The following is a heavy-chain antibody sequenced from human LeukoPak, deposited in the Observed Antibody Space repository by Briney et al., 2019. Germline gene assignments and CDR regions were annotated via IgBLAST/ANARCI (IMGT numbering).Heavy chain of an antibody. CDR3: ARETEYGGNSEY. V-gene: IGHV3-53*01. Sequence: GGSLRLSCAASDFSINTNYMNWVRQPPGKGLEWVSVILTSGTTYYADSVAGRFTISRDNSKNTLYLQMNSLRAEDTAVYYCARETEYGGNSEYWGQGTLVTVSS. CDR2: ILTSGTT. D-gene: IGHD4-23*01. J-gene: IGHJ4*02. CDR1: DFSINTNY.